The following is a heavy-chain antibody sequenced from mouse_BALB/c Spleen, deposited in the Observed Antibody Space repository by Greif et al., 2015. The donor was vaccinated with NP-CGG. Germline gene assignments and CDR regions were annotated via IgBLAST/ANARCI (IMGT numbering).Heavy chain of an antibody. J-gene: IGHJ2*01. CDR2: ISDGGSYT. Sequence: EVMLVESGGGLVKPGGSLKLSCAASGFTFSDYYMCWVRQTPEKRLEWVATISDGGSYTYYPDSVKGRFTISRDNAKNNLYLQMSSLKSEDTAMYYCASGSSFDYWGQGTTLTVSS. D-gene: IGHD1-1*01. CDR3: ASGSSFDY. CDR1: GFTFSDYY. V-gene: IGHV5-4*02.